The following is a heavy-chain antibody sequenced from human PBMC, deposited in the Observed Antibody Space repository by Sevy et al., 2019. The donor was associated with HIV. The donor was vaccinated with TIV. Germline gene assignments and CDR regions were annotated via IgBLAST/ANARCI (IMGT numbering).Heavy chain of an antibody. Sequence: ASVKVSCKVSRYTLTEFSMHWVRQAPGKGLEWMGTFDPEDGQTIYARKFQGRVTMTEDTSTDTAYMELSSLRSEDTAMYYCATTKDYYQSSGYPLDYWGHGTLVTISS. CDR2: FDPEDGQT. V-gene: IGHV1-24*01. J-gene: IGHJ4*01. CDR1: RYTLTEFS. CDR3: ATTKDYYQSSGYPLDY. D-gene: IGHD3-22*01.